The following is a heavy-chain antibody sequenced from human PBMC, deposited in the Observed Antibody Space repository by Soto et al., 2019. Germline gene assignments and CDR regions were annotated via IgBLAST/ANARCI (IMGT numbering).Heavy chain of an antibody. J-gene: IGHJ6*04. D-gene: IGHD3-22*01. CDR2: ISYDGSNK. CDR3: ARDLSPFYYDSSGTSGMDV. Sequence: PGGSLILSCAASGFTFSSYAMHWVRQAPGKGLEWVAVISYDGSNKYYAESVKGRFTISRDNSKNTLYLQMNRLRAEDTAVYYCARDLSPFYYDSSGTSGMDVWGKGKTVTVSS. V-gene: IGHV3-30-3*01. CDR1: GFTFSSYA.